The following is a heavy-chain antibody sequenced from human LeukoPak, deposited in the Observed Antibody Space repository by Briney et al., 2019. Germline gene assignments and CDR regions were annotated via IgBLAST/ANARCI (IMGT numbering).Heavy chain of an antibody. Sequence: PGESLRLSCAASGFTFSRYGMNWVRQAPGKGLEWVAYISSSGSTIYYADLVKGRFTISRDNAKNSLYLQMNRLRVEDTAVYYCARVSSGGDDWGQGTLVTVSS. CDR3: ARVSSGGDD. V-gene: IGHV3-48*03. CDR2: ISSSGSTI. D-gene: IGHD2-15*01. J-gene: IGHJ4*02. CDR1: GFTFSRYG.